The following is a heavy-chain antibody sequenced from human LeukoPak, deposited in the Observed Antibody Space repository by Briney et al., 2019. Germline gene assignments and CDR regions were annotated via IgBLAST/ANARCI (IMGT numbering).Heavy chain of an antibody. CDR2: IYPDDSDT. Sequence: GESLKISCKGSGYRFTTYWIAWVRQMPGKGLEWMGIIYPDDSDTRYSPSFQGQVTISADKSVSTAYLQWSSLKASDTAMFYCARPNITSYYDSRGYDAFDVWGQGTMVTVSS. CDR1: GYRFTTYW. J-gene: IGHJ3*01. CDR3: ARPNITSYYDSRGYDAFDV. V-gene: IGHV5-51*01. D-gene: IGHD3-22*01.